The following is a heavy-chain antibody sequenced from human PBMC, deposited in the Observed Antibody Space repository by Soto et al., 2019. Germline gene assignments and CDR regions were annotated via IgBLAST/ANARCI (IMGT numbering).Heavy chain of an antibody. Sequence: GGSLRLSCEASGFAFINYWMHWVRQAPGKRPVWISRIKTDGTITNYADYVKGRFSVSRDNAKNTLFLQMNSLTAEDTAVYYCARNWNGVDYWGQGTLVTVSS. CDR3: ARNWNGVDY. CDR2: IKTDGTIT. V-gene: IGHV3-74*01. J-gene: IGHJ4*02. D-gene: IGHD1-1*01. CDR1: GFAFINYW.